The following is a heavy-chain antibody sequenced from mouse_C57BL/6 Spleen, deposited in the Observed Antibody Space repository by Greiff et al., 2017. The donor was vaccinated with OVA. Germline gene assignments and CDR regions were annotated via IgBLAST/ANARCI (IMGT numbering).Heavy chain of an antibody. CDR1: GYTFTSYW. CDR3: ARSVRDYGYDQGYFDY. D-gene: IGHD2-2*01. V-gene: IGHV1-50*01. J-gene: IGHJ2*01. Sequence: QVQLQQPGAELVKPGASVKLSCKASGYTFTSYWMQWVKQRPGQGLEWIGEIDPSDSYTNYNQKFKGKATLTVDTSSSTAYMQLSSLTSEDSAVYYCARSVRDYGYDQGYFDYWGQGTTLTVSS. CDR2: IDPSDSYT.